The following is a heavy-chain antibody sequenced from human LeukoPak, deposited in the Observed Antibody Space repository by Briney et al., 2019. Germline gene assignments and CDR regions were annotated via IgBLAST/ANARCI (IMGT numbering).Heavy chain of an antibody. V-gene: IGHV4-34*01. J-gene: IGHJ6*02. D-gene: IGHD6-19*01. Sequence: PSETLSLTCAVYGGSFSGYYWSWIRQPPGKGLERIGEINHSGSTNYNPSLKSRVTISVDTSKNQFSLKLSSVTAADTAVYYCARVHSSGWYYYYGMDVWGQGTTVTVSS. CDR2: INHSGST. CDR1: GGSFSGYY. CDR3: ARVHSSGWYYYYGMDV.